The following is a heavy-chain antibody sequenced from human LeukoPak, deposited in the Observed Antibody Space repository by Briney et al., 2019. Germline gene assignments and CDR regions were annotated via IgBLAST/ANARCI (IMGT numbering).Heavy chain of an antibody. CDR2: ISGSGGST. D-gene: IGHD3-3*01. CDR1: GFTFSSYA. V-gene: IGHV3-23*01. Sequence: GGSLRLSCAASGFTFSSYAMSWVRQAPGKGLEWVSAISGSGGSTYYADSVKGRFTISRDNSKNTLYLQMNSLRAEDTAVYYCARGAVLRFLEWAPRAYCFDYWGQGTLVTVSS. J-gene: IGHJ4*02. CDR3: ARGAVLRFLEWAPRAYCFDY.